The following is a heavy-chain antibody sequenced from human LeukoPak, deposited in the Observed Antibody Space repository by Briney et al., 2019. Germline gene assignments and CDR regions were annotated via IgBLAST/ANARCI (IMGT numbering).Heavy chain of an antibody. J-gene: IGHJ5*02. CDR1: GGSISSYY. V-gene: IGHV4-4*07. CDR3: ASLDDYVWGSYTPP. D-gene: IGHD3-16*01. CDR2: IYTSGST. Sequence: SETLSLTCTVSGGSISSYYWSWIRQPAGKGLEWIGRIYTSGSTNYNPSLKSRVTMSVDTSKNQFSLKPSSVTAADTAVYYCASLDDYVWGSYTPPWGQGTLVTVSS.